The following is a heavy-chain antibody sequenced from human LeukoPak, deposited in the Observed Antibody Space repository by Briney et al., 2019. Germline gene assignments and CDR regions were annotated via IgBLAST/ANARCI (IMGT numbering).Heavy chain of an antibody. Sequence: GGSLRLSCEASGFSFSSYWMTWVRQARGKGLEGVANIKQDGSEKYYVDSVEGRFTISRDNAKISVFLQMNSLRAEDTAVYYCAREDYYGSGNYVAWGGAFDVWGRGTTVTVSS. CDR3: AREDYYGSGNYVAWGGAFDV. D-gene: IGHD3-10*01. J-gene: IGHJ3*01. CDR2: IKQDGSEK. CDR1: GFSFSSYW. V-gene: IGHV3-7*01.